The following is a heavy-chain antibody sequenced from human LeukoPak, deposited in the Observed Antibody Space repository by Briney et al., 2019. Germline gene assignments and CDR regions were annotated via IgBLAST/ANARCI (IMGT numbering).Heavy chain of an antibody. V-gene: IGHV1-8*01. D-gene: IGHD5-24*01. CDR1: GYTFTSYD. CDR3: ARGTIAHQRWLQFRRREAWSVPDY. Sequence: ASVKVSCKASGYTFTSYDINWVRQATGQRLEWMGWMNPNSGNTGYAQKFQGRVTMTRNTSISTAYMELSSLRSEDTAVYYCARGTIAHQRWLQFRRREAWSVPDYWGQGTLVTVSS. J-gene: IGHJ4*02. CDR2: MNPNSGNT.